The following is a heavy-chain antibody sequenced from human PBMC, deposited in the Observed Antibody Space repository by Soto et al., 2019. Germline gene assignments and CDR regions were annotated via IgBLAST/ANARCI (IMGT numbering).Heavy chain of an antibody. J-gene: IGHJ6*03. CDR1: GFTFSNYE. Sequence: EAQLVESGGGLVQPGRSLRLSCAASGFTFSNYEMHWVRQAPGKGLEYVSGISNNGAHTDYAKSVKGRFTISRDNSENTLYLQMGSLRAEDMALYYCARRGYGSRWPNVYMDVWGKGTTVTVSS. CDR2: ISNNGAHT. CDR3: ARRGYGSRWPNVYMDV. D-gene: IGHD6-13*01. V-gene: IGHV3-64*01.